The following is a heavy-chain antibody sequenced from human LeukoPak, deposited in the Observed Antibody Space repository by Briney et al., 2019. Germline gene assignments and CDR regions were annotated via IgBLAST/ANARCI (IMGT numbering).Heavy chain of an antibody. CDR1: GFTVSHAW. CDR3: TTDPVVVVAAESGPPADY. J-gene: IGHJ4*02. Sequence: GGSLRLSCAASGFTVSHAWMSWVRQAPGKGLEGVGHIKRKTDGGTTDYAAPVQGRFTISRDDSKNTLYLQMNSLKTEDTAVYYCTTDPVVVVAAESGPPADYWGQGTLVTVSS. CDR2: IKRKTDGGTT. V-gene: IGHV3-15*01. D-gene: IGHD2-15*01.